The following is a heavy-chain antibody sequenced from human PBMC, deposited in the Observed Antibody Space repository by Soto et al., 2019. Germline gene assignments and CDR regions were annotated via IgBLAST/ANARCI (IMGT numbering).Heavy chain of an antibody. Sequence: DVQLLESGGGLVQPGGSLRLSCAASGFTFNAYAMNWVRQAPGKGLEWVSAIGGSGGNRYYAGSVRGRFTISRDNSKDTVDLQMNSLRVEDTAVYYCARVASDYINSVDHWGQGILVSVSS. D-gene: IGHD4-4*01. CDR2: IGGSGGNR. V-gene: IGHV3-23*01. J-gene: IGHJ4*02. CDR3: ARVASDYINSVDH. CDR1: GFTFNAYA.